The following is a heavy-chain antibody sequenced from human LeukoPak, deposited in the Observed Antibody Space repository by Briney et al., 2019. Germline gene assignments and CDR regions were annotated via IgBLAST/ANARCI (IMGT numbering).Heavy chain of an antibody. Sequence: PGGSLRLSCAASGFTFSNYWMSWVRQAPGKGLEWVANIKHYGSEKYYVDSVKGRFTISRDNAKNSLYLQMNSLRAEDTAVYYCAELGITMIGGVWGKGTTVTISS. V-gene: IGHV3-7*01. J-gene: IGHJ6*04. CDR2: IKHYGSEK. D-gene: IGHD3-10*02. CDR3: AELGITMIGGV. CDR1: GFTFSNYW.